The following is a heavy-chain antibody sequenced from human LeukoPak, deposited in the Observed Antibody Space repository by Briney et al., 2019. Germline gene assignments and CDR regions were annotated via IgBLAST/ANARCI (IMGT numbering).Heavy chain of an antibody. Sequence: SETLSLTCTVSGGSISSSGNFWGWVRRPPGRGLEWIASTYYSRNTYYNPSLKSRVTISVDTSKNQFSLKLSSVSAADTAVYYCVRHEEEDGYNAKTFDYWGQGTLVTVSS. CDR3: VRHEEEDGYNAKTFDY. D-gene: IGHD5-24*01. J-gene: IGHJ4*02. V-gene: IGHV4-39*01. CDR1: GGSISSSGNF. CDR2: TYYSRNT.